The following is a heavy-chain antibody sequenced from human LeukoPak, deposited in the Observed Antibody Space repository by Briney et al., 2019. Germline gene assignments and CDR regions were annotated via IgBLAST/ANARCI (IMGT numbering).Heavy chain of an antibody. J-gene: IGHJ4*02. Sequence: PSETLSLTCTVSGGSISSYYWSWIRQPPGKDLEWIGYIYTSGSTNYNPSLKSRVTISVDTSKNQFSLKLSSVTAADTAVYYCAGYDSSGYYWDYWGQGTLVTVSS. CDR1: GGSISSYY. CDR2: IYTSGST. V-gene: IGHV4-4*09. CDR3: AGYDSSGYYWDY. D-gene: IGHD3-22*01.